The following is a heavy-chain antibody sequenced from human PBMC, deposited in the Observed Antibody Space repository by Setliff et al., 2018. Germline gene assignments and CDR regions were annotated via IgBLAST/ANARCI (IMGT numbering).Heavy chain of an antibody. CDR2: INTSGST. J-gene: IGHJ6*03. CDR1: GGSISYNY. V-gene: IGHV4-4*07. CDR3: ARVTGFLYMDV. D-gene: IGHD3-3*01. Sequence: SLTCTVSGGSISYNYWSWIRQPAGKGLQWIGRINTSGSTKYNPSLNSRVALSIDTSKNQFSLRLSSVTAADTAVYFCARVTGFLYMDVWGKGTTVTVSS.